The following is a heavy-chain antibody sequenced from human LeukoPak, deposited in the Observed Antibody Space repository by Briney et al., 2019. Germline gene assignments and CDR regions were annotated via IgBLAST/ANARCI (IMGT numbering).Heavy chain of an antibody. D-gene: IGHD6-13*01. CDR3: AKDRVLGAATWFFDY. Sequence: PGGSLRLSCAASGFTFSSYGMHWVRQAPGKGLEGVAFIRYDGSNKYYADSVKGRFTISRDNSKNTLYLQMNSPRAEDTAVYYCAKDRVLGAATWFFDYWGQGTLVTVSS. CDR2: IRYDGSNK. CDR1: GFTFSSYG. V-gene: IGHV3-30*02. J-gene: IGHJ4*02.